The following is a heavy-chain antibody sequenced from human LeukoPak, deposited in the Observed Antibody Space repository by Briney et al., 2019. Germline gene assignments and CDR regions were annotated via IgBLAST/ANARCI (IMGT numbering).Heavy chain of an antibody. J-gene: IGHJ4*02. D-gene: IGHD6-6*01. V-gene: IGHV4-59*12. CDR1: GDSITNYY. Sequence: SETLSLTCTVSGDSITNYYWTWIRQPPGKGLEWTGYIHYSGSTNYNPSLKSRVTISVDRSKNQFSLKLSSVTAADTAVYYCARDHFDMDSSSSKIDYWGQGTLVTVSS. CDR3: ARDHFDMDSSSSKIDY. CDR2: IHYSGST.